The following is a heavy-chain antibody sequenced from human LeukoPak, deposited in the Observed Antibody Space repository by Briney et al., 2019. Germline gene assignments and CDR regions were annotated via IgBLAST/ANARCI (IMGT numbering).Heavy chain of an antibody. J-gene: IGHJ4*02. CDR1: RFTFSSYA. Sequence: GGSLRLSCAASRFTFSSYAMSWVRQAPGKGLEWVSAISGSGGSTYYADSVKGRFTISRDNAKNSLYLQMNSLRVEDTAVYYCARCTTGRTFGSLREIKRSREIDYWGQGTLVTVSS. CDR3: ARCTTGRTFGSLREIKRSREIDY. D-gene: IGHD1-1*01. V-gene: IGHV3-23*01. CDR2: ISGSGGST.